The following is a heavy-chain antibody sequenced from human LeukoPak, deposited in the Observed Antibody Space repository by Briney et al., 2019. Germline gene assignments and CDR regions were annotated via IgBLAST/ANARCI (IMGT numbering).Heavy chain of an antibody. V-gene: IGHV4-39*07. CDR3: ARADGSYGATSYWYFDL. CDR1: GGSISSSSYY. D-gene: IGHD1-26*01. J-gene: IGHJ2*01. Sequence: SETLSLTCTVSGGSISSSSYYWGWIRQPPGKGLEWIGSIHYSGSTYYNPSPKSRVTISVDTSKNQFSLKLSSVTAADTAVYYCARADGSYGATSYWYFDLWGRGTLVTVSS. CDR2: IHYSGST.